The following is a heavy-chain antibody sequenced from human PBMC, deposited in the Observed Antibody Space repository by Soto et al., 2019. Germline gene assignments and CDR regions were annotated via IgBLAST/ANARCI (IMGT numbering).Heavy chain of an antibody. J-gene: IGHJ6*02. V-gene: IGHV3-30*18. CDR3: AKDRALENYFCAMAV. CDR1: GVTSSSYG. Sequence: SLKVSCAASGVTSSSYGMHWVRQAPGKGLEWVAVISYDGSNKYYADSVKGRFTISRDNSKNTLYLQMNSLRAEATSVYYCAKDRALENYFCAMAVWGQGTTVTVS. CDR2: ISYDGSNK.